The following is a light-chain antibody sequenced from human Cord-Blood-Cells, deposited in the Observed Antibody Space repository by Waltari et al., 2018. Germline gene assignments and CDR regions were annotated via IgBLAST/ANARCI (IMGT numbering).Light chain of an antibody. CDR2: EVS. Sequence: QSALTQPPSASGSPGQSVTISCTGTSSDVGGYNYVSWYQQHPGKAPKRMIYEVSKRPSGVPGRFSGSKSGNTASLTVSGLQAEDEADYYCSSYAGSNNHVVFGGGTKLTVL. CDR3: SSYAGSNNHVV. J-gene: IGLJ2*01. CDR1: SSDVGGYNY. V-gene: IGLV2-8*01.